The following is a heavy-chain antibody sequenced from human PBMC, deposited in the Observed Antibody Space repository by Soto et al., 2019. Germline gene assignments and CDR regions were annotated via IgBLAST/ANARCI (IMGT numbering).Heavy chain of an antibody. J-gene: IGHJ4*02. CDR1: GFTFSSYS. V-gene: IGHV3-23*01. D-gene: IGHD6-19*01. CDR2: FRTSGDGGTT. CDR3: AKRGGDSGWGDFDS. Sequence: EVQLLESGGGLVQPGGSLRLSCAASGFTFSSYSMSWVRQAPGKGLEWVSGFRTSGDGGTTYYADSVKGRFTISRDNSENTLYLQMNSLRAEDTAIYYCAKRGGDSGWGDFDSWGQGTLVTVSS.